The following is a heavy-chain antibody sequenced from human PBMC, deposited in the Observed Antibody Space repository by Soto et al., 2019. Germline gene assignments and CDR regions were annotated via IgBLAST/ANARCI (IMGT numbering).Heavy chain of an antibody. Sequence: EVQLVESGGGLVKPGGSLRLYCAASGFSFSSYKMNWVRQAPGRGLEWVSCISKSSSYIYYADSVKGRFTIYRDNAKNSLYLQMNSLRAEDTAVYYCARDQYSSCSYVRLGEDDALDSCGQGTMVTVSS. J-gene: IGHJ3*02. CDR1: GFSFSSYK. CDR3: ARDQYSSCSYVRLGEDDALDS. CDR2: ISKSSSYI. D-gene: IGHD6-19*01. V-gene: IGHV3-21*06.